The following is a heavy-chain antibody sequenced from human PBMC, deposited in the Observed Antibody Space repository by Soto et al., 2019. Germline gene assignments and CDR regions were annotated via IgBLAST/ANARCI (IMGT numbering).Heavy chain of an antibody. CDR2: IYYSGST. J-gene: IGHJ4*02. D-gene: IGHD3-10*01. Sequence: SETLSLTCTVSGGSISSGGYYWSWIRQHPGKGLEWIGYIYYSGSTYYNPSLKSRVTISVDTSKNQFSLKLSSVTAADTAVYFCARIWFGYSRYYFHYWGQGTLVTVSS. V-gene: IGHV4-30-4*08. CDR1: GGSISSGGYY. CDR3: ARIWFGYSRYYFHY.